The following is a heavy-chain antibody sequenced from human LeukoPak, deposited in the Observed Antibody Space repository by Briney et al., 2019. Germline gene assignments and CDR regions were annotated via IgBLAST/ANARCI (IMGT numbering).Heavy chain of an antibody. CDR3: ARQERSYYGRHLGNFDY. CDR1: GGAISSYY. J-gene: IGHJ4*02. Sequence: SETLSLTCTVSGGAISSYYWSWIRQPPGKGLEWIGYIYYSGSTNYNPSLKSRVTISVDTSKDQFPLKLSSVTAADTAVYYCARQERSYYGRHLGNFDYWGQGTLVTVSS. V-gene: IGHV4-59*08. D-gene: IGHD1-26*01. CDR2: IYYSGST.